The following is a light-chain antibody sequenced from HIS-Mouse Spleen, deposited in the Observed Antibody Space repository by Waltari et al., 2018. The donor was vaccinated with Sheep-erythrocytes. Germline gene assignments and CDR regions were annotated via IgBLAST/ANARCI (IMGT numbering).Light chain of an antibody. Sequence: QSALTQPASVSGSPGQSITISCTGTSSDVGSYNLVSWYQQPPGKAPKLMIYEGSKRPSGVFNRFSGSTSGNTASLTISGLQAEDEADYYCCSYAGSSTFHVVFGGGTKLTVL. J-gene: IGLJ2*01. CDR2: EGS. CDR3: CSYAGSSTFHVV. CDR1: SSDVGSYNL. V-gene: IGLV2-23*03.